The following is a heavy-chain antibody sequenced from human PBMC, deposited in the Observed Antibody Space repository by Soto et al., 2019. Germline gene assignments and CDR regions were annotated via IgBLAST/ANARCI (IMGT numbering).Heavy chain of an antibody. D-gene: IGHD4-17*01. V-gene: IGHV3-74*01. CDR2: INSDGSTT. CDR3: ASSNGDYYGNFDS. J-gene: IGHJ4*02. Sequence: GGSLRLSCAASGFSFSSYGRHWVRQAPGKGLVWVSGINSDGSTTSYADSVKGRFTISRDNAKNTLYLQMNNLRVEDTAVYYCASSNGDYYGNFDSWGQGTLVTVSS. CDR1: GFSFSSYG.